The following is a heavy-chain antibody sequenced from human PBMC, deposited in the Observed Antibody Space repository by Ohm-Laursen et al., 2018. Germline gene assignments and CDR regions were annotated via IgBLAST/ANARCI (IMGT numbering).Heavy chain of an antibody. D-gene: IGHD3-3*01. CDR3: ASYYGGYDP. CDR1: GFSVSTNY. J-gene: IGHJ5*02. CDR2: INRGGNG. V-gene: IGHV3-53*01. Sequence: SLRLSCAASGFSVSTNYMNWARQAPGKGLEWVSEINRGGNGYYAESVKGRFTISRDNSKNTLYLQMNNLRAEDSAVYYCASYYGGYDPWGPGTLVTVSS.